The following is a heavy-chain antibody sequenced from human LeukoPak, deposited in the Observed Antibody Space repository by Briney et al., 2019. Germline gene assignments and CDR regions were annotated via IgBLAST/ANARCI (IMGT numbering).Heavy chain of an antibody. CDR3: ARFGYSGWNLEN. CDR1: GYSISSGYY. D-gene: IGHD5-12*01. J-gene: IGHJ4*02. V-gene: IGHV3-7*01. CDR2: INQGGGVK. Sequence: PSETLSLTCAVSGYSISSGYYWGWIRQPPGKGLEWVANINQGGGVKYYVDSVKGRFTISRDDTESSLYVQMNSLRDEDTAVYYCARFGYSGWNLENWGQGTLVTVSS.